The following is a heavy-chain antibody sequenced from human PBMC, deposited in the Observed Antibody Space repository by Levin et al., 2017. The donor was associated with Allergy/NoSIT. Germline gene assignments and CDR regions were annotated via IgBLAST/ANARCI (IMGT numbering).Heavy chain of an antibody. J-gene: IGHJ6*02. CDR3: AKDHKGYFYGMDV. CDR1: GFTFNGYA. CDR2: ISLSGDRT. Sequence: GGSLRLSCVGSGFTFNGYAMIWVRQAPGKGLEWVSTISLSGDRTYYGDSVKGRFTISKDSSKNTLYLQMNSLRAEDTAVYYCAKDHKGYFYGMDVWGQGTTVTVSS. V-gene: IGHV3-23*02.